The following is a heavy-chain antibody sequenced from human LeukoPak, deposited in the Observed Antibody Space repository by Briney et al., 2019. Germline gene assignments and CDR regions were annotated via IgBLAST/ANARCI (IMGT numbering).Heavy chain of an antibody. D-gene: IGHD5-18*01. CDR1: GGSISSYY. Sequence: PSETLSLTCTVSGGSISSYYWSWIRQPPGKGLEWIGYIYTSGSTNYNPSLKSRVTISVDTSKNQFSLKLSSVTAADTAVYYCASRGGYGNYYYYMDVWGKGTTVTVSS. CDR3: ASRGGYGNYYYYMDV. J-gene: IGHJ6*03. CDR2: IYTSGST. V-gene: IGHV4-4*09.